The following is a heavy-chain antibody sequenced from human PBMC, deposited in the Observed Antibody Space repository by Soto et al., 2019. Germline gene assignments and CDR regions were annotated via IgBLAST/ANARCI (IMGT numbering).Heavy chain of an antibody. CDR1: GGSFSGYY. CDR2: INHSGST. Sequence: QVQLQQWGAGLLKPSETLSLTCAVYGGSFSGYYWSWIRQPPGKGLEWIGEINHSGSTNYNPSLKSRVTISVDTSKNQFSLKLSSVTAADTAVYYCARSRGLRVNWYFDLWGRGTLVTVSS. D-gene: IGHD4-17*01. J-gene: IGHJ2*01. V-gene: IGHV4-34*01. CDR3: ARSRGLRVNWYFDL.